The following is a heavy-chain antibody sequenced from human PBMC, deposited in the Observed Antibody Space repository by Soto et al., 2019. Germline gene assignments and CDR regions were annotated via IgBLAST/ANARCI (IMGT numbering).Heavy chain of an antibody. D-gene: IGHD4-17*01. J-gene: IGHJ4*02. V-gene: IGHV3-33*01. CDR1: GFTFSIYG. CDR3: ARDRLDYGVKPSLDY. CDR2: IWYDGSNK. Sequence: PGGSLRLSCAASGFTFSIYGMHLVRQSPGKGLEWVAVIWYDGSNKYYADSVKGRFTISRDNSKNTLYLQMNSLRAEDTDVYYCARDRLDYGVKPSLDYWGQGTLVTVSS.